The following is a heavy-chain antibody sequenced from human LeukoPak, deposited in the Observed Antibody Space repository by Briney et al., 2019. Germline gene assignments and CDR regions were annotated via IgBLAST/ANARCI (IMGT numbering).Heavy chain of an antibody. J-gene: IGHJ4*02. CDR1: GFTFNSYA. Sequence: GGSLRLSCAASGFTFNSYATSWVRQAPGKGLEWVSAISGSGGSTYYADSVKGRFTISKDNSKNTLYLQMNSLRAEDTAVYYCAKHIAARREAFDYWGQGTLATVSS. D-gene: IGHD6-6*01. CDR3: AKHIAARREAFDY. CDR2: ISGSGGST. V-gene: IGHV3-23*01.